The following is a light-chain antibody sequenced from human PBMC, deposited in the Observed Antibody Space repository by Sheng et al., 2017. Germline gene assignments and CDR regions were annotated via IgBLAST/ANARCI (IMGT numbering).Light chain of an antibody. CDR3: VFYMGSGTWV. Sequence: QTVVTQEPSFSVSPGGTVTLTCAFNSGSVSTDHYPSWYQQTPGQAPRTLIYNTNTRSSGVPDRFSGSLLGNKAALTITGAQADDESTYYCVFYMGSGTWVFGGGSKLTVL. J-gene: IGLJ3*02. V-gene: IGLV8-61*01. CDR2: NTN. CDR1: SGSVSTDHY.